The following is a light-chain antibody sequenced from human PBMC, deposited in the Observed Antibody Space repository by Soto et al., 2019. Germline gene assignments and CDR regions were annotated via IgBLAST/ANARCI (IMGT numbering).Light chain of an antibody. V-gene: IGKV3-15*01. J-gene: IGKJ2*02. CDR3: QQYNWLPGT. CDR1: QRVSSN. CDR2: GAS. Sequence: EIVMTQSPATLSVSPGERATLSCMASQRVSSNLTWYQQKPGQAPRLLLYGASTRATGIPARCSGSGSGTDVTLTISSLESEDFAVYYCQQYNWLPGTFGQGTKLAIK.